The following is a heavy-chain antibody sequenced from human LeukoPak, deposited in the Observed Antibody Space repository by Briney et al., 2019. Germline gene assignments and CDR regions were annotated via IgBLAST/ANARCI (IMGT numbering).Heavy chain of an antibody. Sequence: WETLSLTCTVSGGSISSYYWSWIRQPPGKGLEWIGYIYYSGSTYYNPSLKSRVTISLDTSKNQFSLKLNSVIATDTAVYYCASEGTTFSSFDYWGQGTLATVSS. CDR1: GGSISSYY. V-gene: IGHV4-59*08. D-gene: IGHD1-1*01. CDR3: ASEGTTFSSFDY. J-gene: IGHJ4*02. CDR2: IYYSGST.